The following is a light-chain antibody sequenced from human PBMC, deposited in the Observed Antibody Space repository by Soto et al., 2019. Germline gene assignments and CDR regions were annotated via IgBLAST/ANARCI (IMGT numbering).Light chain of an antibody. V-gene: IGKV1-39*01. CDR3: QQSYGAPPT. Sequence: DIKMTQSPSSLSASIGDRVTMACRASQSISTFLNWYRQRPGKAPKLLIYAASGLHSGVPARFSGSGSGTDFTLTISSLQPEDFATDYCQQSYGAPPTFGQGTKVEIK. CDR1: QSISTF. J-gene: IGKJ2*01. CDR2: AAS.